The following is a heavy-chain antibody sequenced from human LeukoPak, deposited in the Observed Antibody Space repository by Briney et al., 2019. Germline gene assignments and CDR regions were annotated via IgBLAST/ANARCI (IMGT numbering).Heavy chain of an antibody. D-gene: IGHD2-2*01. CDR1: GFTFSSYA. J-gene: IGHJ4*02. CDR3: AARKTSEYCSSTSCPIDY. CDR2: IYSGGST. Sequence: GGSLRLSCAASGFTFSSYAMSWVRQAPGKGLEWVSVIYSGGSTYYADSVKGRFTISRDNSKNTLYLQMNSLRAEDTAVYYCAARKTSEYCSSTSCPIDYWGQGTLVTVSS. V-gene: IGHV3-53*01.